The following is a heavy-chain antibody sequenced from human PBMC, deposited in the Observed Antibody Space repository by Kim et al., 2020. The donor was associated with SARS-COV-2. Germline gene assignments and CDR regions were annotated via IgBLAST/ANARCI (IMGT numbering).Heavy chain of an antibody. J-gene: IGHJ4*02. D-gene: IGHD3-10*01. Sequence: GGSLRLSCAASGFTFSSYSMNWVRQAPGKGLEWVSSISSSSSYIYYADSVKGRFTISRDNAKNSLYLQMNSLRAEDTAVYYCARGEYYYGSGEYKWDYWGQGTLVTVSS. V-gene: IGHV3-21*01. CDR3: ARGEYYYGSGEYKWDY. CDR1: GFTFSSYS. CDR2: ISSSSSYI.